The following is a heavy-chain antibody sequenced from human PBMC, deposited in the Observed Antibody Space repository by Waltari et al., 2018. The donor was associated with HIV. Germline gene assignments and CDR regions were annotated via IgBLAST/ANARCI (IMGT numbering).Heavy chain of an antibody. CDR3: TTGGRFGELFHYYYYGMDV. CDR2: IKSKTDGGTT. J-gene: IGHJ6*02. CDR1: GFSFSNTS. Sequence: EVQLVESWGGLVKHGGSLRLSCAASGFSFSNTSLRRISKASGRGLKGVGRIKSKTDGGTTDYAAPVKGRFTISRDDSKNTLYLQMNSLKTEDTAVYYCTTGGRFGELFHYYYYGMDVWGQGTTVTVSS. D-gene: IGHD3-10*01. V-gene: IGHV3-15*01.